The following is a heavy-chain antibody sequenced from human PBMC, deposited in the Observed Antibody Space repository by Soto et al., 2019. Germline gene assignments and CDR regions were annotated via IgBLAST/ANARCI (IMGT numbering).Heavy chain of an antibody. CDR2: INHSGST. D-gene: IGHD6-6*01. V-gene: IGHV4-34*01. CDR1: GGSFSGYY. J-gene: IGHJ4*02. Sequence: SETLSLTCAVYGGSFSGYYWSWIRQPPGKGLEWIGEINHSGSTNYNPSLKSRVTISVDTSKNQFSLKLSSVTAADTAVYYCARVGRRGAYRSSSGMDYWGQGTIVTVS. CDR3: ARVGRRGAYRSSSGMDY.